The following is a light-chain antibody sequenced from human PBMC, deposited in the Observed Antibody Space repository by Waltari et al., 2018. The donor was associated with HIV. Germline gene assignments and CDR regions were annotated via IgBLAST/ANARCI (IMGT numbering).Light chain of an antibody. Sequence: QSVLTQPPSASGTPGQRVTISCSGSSSNIGSNYGYWYQQLPGTAPKLLLYRNNQRPSGVPDRVSGSKSGTAASLAISGLRSEDEADYYCAAWDDSLSGLVFGGGTKVTVL. V-gene: IGLV1-47*01. J-gene: IGLJ3*02. CDR1: SSNIGSNY. CDR2: RNN. CDR3: AAWDDSLSGLV.